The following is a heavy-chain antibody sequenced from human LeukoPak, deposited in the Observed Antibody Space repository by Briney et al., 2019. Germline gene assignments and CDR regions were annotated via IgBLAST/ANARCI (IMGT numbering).Heavy chain of an antibody. CDR2: INQDEI. Sequence: GGSLRLSCVASGFTFSSSWMSWVRQGPGKGLEWVASINQDEIHYVDAVRGRFTISRDNSKNTLYLQMNSLRAEDTAVYYCAHGDYVEYFHHWGQGTLVTVSS. J-gene: IGHJ1*01. D-gene: IGHD4-17*01. CDR3: AHGDYVEYFHH. V-gene: IGHV3-7*01. CDR1: GFTFSSSW.